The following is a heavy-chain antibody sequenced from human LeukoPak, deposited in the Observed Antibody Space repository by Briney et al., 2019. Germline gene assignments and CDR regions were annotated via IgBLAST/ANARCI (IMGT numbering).Heavy chain of an antibody. V-gene: IGHV4-59*01. CDR3: ARDKRHSYGRYFDH. CDR1: GDSISTYH. D-gene: IGHD5-18*01. J-gene: IGHJ4*02. Sequence: PSETVSLTCSVSGDSISTYHWNWIRKPPGKGLEWIGYMQSTGNSKYNPSLRSRVTMFVDTSKNQVALILSSVTAADTAVYYCARDKRHSYGRYFDHGGQGALVTVPS. CDR2: MQSTGNS.